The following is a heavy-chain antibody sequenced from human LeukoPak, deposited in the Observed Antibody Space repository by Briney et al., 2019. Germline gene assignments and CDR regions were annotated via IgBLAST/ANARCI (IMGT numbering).Heavy chain of an antibody. V-gene: IGHV1-3*01. Sequence: GASVKVSCKASGYTFTSYAMHWVRQAPGQRLEWMGWINAGNGNTKYSQKFQGRVTITRDTSASTAYMELSSLRSEDTAVYYCARDRGVWFGELLKGSDPLWYWGQGTLVTVSS. CDR1: GYTFTSYA. CDR3: ARDRGVWFGELLKGSDPLWY. J-gene: IGHJ4*02. CDR2: INAGNGNT. D-gene: IGHD3-10*01.